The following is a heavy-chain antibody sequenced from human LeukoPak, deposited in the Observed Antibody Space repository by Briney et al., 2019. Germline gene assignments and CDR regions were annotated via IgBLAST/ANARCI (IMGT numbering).Heavy chain of an antibody. V-gene: IGHV4-59*08. CDR1: GGSFSNYY. D-gene: IGHD3-22*01. CDR2: IYYSGST. J-gene: IGHJ4*02. Sequence: SETLSLTCTVSGGSFSNYYWTWIRQPPGKGLEWIGYIYYSGSTNYNPPLKSRLTISIDTSKNQFFLKLSSVTAADTAVYYCARAYFDTSAYYPHFEFWGPGTLVTVSS. CDR3: ARAYFDTSAYYPHFEF.